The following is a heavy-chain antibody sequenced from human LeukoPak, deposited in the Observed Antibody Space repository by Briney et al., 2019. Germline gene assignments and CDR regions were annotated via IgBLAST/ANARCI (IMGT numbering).Heavy chain of an antibody. D-gene: IGHD1-26*01. CDR3: ARSWDPYAFDI. Sequence: PSETLSLTCTVSGGSISSSSYYWSWIRQPPGKGLEWIGEINHSGNTNYNPSLKSPVTMSVDTSKNQFSLKLSSVTAADTAVYYCARSWDPYAFDIWGQGTMVTVSS. V-gene: IGHV4-39*07. CDR1: GGSISSSSYY. CDR2: INHSGNT. J-gene: IGHJ3*02.